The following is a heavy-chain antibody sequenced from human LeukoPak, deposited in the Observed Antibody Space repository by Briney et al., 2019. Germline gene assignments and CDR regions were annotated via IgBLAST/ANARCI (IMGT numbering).Heavy chain of an antibody. D-gene: IGHD5-12*01. CDR2: ISYDGGNK. CDR3: AKDNVLLKWLRRPGALSY. V-gene: IGHV3-30*18. Sequence: PGRSLRLSCAASGFTFSSYGMHWVRQAPGKGLEWVAVISYDGGNKYYADSVKGRFTISRDNSKNTLYLQMNSLRAEDTAVYYCAKDNVLLKWLRRPGALSYWGQGTLVTVSS. CDR1: GFTFSSYG. J-gene: IGHJ4*02.